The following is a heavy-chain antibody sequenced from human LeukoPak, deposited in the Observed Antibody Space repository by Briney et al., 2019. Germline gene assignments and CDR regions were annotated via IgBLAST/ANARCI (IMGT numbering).Heavy chain of an antibody. CDR2: ISGSGDTT. V-gene: IGHV3-23*01. CDR1: GFSVNNNY. D-gene: IGHD3-9*01. J-gene: IGHJ4*02. CDR3: AKDLTYYDILTVFFDY. Sequence: GGSLRLSCVASGFSVNNNYMNWVRQAPGKGLEWVSAISGSGDTTYYTDSVTGRFTISRDNSKNTLYLQMNSLRAEDTALYYCAKDLTYYDILTVFFDYWGQGTLVTVSS.